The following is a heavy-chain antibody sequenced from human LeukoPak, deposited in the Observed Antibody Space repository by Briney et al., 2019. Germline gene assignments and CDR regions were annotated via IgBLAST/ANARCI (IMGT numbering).Heavy chain of an antibody. CDR1: GGSISSYY. J-gene: IGHJ4*02. Sequence: PSETLPLTCTVSGGSISSYYWSWIRQPAGKGLEWIGRIYTSGSTNYNPSLKSRVTISVDTSKNQFSLKLSSVTAADTAVYYCARMGRAGGFDYWGQGTLVTVSS. CDR3: ARMGRAGGFDY. D-gene: IGHD3-16*01. CDR2: IYTSGST. V-gene: IGHV4-4*07.